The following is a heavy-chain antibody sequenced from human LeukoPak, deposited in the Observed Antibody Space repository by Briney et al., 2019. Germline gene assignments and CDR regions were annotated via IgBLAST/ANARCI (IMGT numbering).Heavy chain of an antibody. CDR2: IYSGGGT. J-gene: IGHJ6*02. Sequence: GGSLRLSCAVSGFTVTSNYVTWVRQAPGKGLEWVSVIYSGGGTYYADSVKGRFTISRDNSKNTVFLQMNSLRAEDTAVCYCARWDVWGQGTTVTVSS. CDR1: GFTVTSNY. V-gene: IGHV3-66*01. CDR3: ARWDV.